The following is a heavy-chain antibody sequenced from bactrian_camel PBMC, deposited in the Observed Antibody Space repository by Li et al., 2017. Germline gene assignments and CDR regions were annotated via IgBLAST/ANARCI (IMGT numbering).Heavy chain of an antibody. CDR3: AATRRPPSSAPLLRPERYNF. Sequence: HVQLVESGGGSVQAGGSLRLSCAVSVIERDGCMGWFRQAPGKEREGVAAIASGGITSYADSVQGRFTISRDSANVLTLQMDSLNPEDTGMYICAATRRPPSSAPLLRPERYNFWGRGTQVTV. CDR2: IASGGIT. V-gene: IGHV3S55*01. J-gene: IGHJ4*01. D-gene: IGHD3*01. CDR1: VIERDGC.